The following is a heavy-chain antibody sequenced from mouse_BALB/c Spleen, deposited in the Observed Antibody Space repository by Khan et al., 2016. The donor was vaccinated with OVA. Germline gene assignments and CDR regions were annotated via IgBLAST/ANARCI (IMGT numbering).Heavy chain of an antibody. CDR1: GYSITSGYN. Sequence: EVELVESGPGLVKPSQSLSLTCSVTGYSITSGYNWNWIRQFPGNKLEWMGYISYDGSNNYNPSLKNRISITRDTSKNQFFLNLNSVTTEDTATXYCARDYFGNGYFDYWGQGTTLTVSS. V-gene: IGHV3-6*02. J-gene: IGHJ2*01. D-gene: IGHD1-1*01. CDR3: ARDYFGNGYFDY. CDR2: ISYDGSN.